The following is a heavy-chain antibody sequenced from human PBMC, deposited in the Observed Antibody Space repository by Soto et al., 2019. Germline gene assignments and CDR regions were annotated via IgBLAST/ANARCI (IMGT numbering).Heavy chain of an antibody. D-gene: IGHD2-2*01. J-gene: IGHJ4*02. V-gene: IGHV4-4*07. CDR2: IYTSGST. CDR3: ARDFCPVPTCYDL. CDR1: GGSISSYY. Sequence: KPSETLSLTCTVSGGSISSYYWSWIRQPAGKGLEWIGRIYTSGSTNYNPSLKGRFTISRDQSKNTLYLQMNSLRAEDTAVCYCARDFCPVPTCYDLWGQGVLVTVSS.